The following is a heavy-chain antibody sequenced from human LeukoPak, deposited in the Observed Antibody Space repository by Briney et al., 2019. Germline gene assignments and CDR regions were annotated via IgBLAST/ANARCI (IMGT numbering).Heavy chain of an antibody. CDR2: INHSGST. CDR3: AGGRRTAMPTGYYYYMDV. Sequence: PSETLSLTCAVYGGSFSGYYWSWIRQPPGKGLEWIGEINHSGSTNYNPSLKSRVTISVDTSKNQFSLKLSSVTAADTAVYYCAGGRRTAMPTGYYYYMDVWGKGTTVTVSS. D-gene: IGHD5-18*01. J-gene: IGHJ6*03. CDR1: GGSFSGYY. V-gene: IGHV4-34*01.